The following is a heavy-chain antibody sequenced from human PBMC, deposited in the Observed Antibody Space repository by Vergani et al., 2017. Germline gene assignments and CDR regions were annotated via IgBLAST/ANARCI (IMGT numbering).Heavy chain of an antibody. V-gene: IGHV3-30*18. J-gene: IGHJ4*02. Sequence: QVQLVESVGGVVQPGRSLRLSCAASGFTFSSYGMHWVRQAPGKGLEWVADISYDGSIKYYADSVKGRFTISRDNSKNTLYLQMNSLRAEDTAVYYCANTAPAAIAPFDYWGQGTLVTVSS. CDR1: GFTFSSYG. CDR3: ANTAPAAIAPFDY. D-gene: IGHD2-2*02. CDR2: ISYDGSIK.